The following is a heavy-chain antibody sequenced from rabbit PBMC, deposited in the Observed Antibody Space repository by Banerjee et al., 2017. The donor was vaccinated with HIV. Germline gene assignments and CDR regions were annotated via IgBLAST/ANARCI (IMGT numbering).Heavy chain of an antibody. D-gene: IGHD4-1*01. CDR3: ARDLSSSGWSDFAL. J-gene: IGHJ4*01. V-gene: IGHV1S47*01. CDR1: GIDFSSYG. CDR2: IYPDYGST. Sequence: QEQLVESGGGLVQPGGSLKLSCKASGIDFSSYGISWVRQAPGKGLEWIAYIYPDYGSTDYASWVNGRFTISLDNAQNTVFLQMTSLTAADTATYFCARDLSSSGWSDFALWGPGTLVTVS.